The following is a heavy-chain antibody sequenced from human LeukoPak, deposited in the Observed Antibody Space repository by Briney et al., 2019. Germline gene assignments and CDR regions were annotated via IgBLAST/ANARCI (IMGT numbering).Heavy chain of an antibody. J-gene: IGHJ4*02. D-gene: IGHD3-22*01. CDR2: ISGSGGST. Sequence: GGSLRLSCAVSGITLSNYGMSWVRQAPGKGLEWVAGISGSGGSTNYADSVKGRFTISRDNPKNTLYLQMNSLRAEDTAMYFCAKRGVVIRVILVGFHKEAYYFDSWGQGALVTVSS. CDR1: GITLSNYG. V-gene: IGHV3-23*01. CDR3: AKRGVVIRVILVGFHKEAYYFDS.